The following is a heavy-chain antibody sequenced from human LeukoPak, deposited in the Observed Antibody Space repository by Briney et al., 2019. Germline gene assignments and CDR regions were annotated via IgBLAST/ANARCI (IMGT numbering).Heavy chain of an antibody. V-gene: IGHV3-23*01. CDR3: AKEVGVGHMDV. CDR2: SSGSGDRR. D-gene: IGHD2-15*01. Sequence: GGSLRLSCAASGFSFDDYAMHWVRQAPGKGLEWVSASSGSGDRRYYADSVKGRFTISRDNSKNTLYLQMNSLRAEDTAVYYCAKEVGVGHMDVWGKGTTVTVSS. CDR1: GFSFDDYA. J-gene: IGHJ6*03.